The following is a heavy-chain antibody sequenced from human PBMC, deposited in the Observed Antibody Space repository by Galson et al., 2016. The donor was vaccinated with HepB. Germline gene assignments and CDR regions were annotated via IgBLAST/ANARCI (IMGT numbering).Heavy chain of an antibody. J-gene: IGHJ6*02. CDR1: GGSISNNNW. D-gene: IGHD2-21*01. V-gene: IGHV4-4*02. CDR3: ARELGRSGDSCHGDDCYSYGMDV. CDR2: IYHSGSI. Sequence: SETLSLTCAVSGGSISNNNWWSWVRQPPGKGLEWIGEIYHSGSINYNSSLESRVTMSVDKSKNQFSLTLTYVTAADTAVYYCARELGRSGDSCHGDDCYSYGMDVWGQGTTVTVS.